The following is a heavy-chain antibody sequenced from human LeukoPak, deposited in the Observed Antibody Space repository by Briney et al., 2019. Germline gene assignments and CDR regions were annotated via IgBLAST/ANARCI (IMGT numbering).Heavy chain of an antibody. Sequence: PPQTLSLTCTVSGGSISSGSYYWSWIRQPAGKGLEWIGRLYTSGSTNYNPSLKSRVTISVDTSKNQFSLKLSSVTAADTAVYYCARTHSSGWSGSYWYFDLWGRGTLVTVSS. V-gene: IGHV4-61*02. D-gene: IGHD6-19*01. CDR3: ARTHSSGWSGSYWYFDL. CDR2: LYTSGST. CDR1: GGSISSGSYY. J-gene: IGHJ2*01.